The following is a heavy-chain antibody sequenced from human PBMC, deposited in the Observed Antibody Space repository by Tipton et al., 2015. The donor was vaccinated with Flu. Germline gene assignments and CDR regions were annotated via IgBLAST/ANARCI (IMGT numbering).Heavy chain of an antibody. J-gene: IGHJ6*04. CDR2: IKQDGSEK. V-gene: IGHV3-7*01. CDR3: VKHGNSGSYYYSYYHMDV. Sequence: SLRLSCAVSGFTLSRYWMTWVRQAPEKGLEWVANIKQDGSEKNYVDSVKGRFTISRDNAKKTLYLQMNSLRAEDTAVYYCVKHGNSGSYYYSYYHMDVWGKGPTVTVSS. D-gene: IGHD1-26*01. CDR1: GFTLSRYW.